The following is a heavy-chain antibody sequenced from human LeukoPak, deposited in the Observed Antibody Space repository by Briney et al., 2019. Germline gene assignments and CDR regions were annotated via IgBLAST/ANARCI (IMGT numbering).Heavy chain of an antibody. CDR3: ARHLSGLRYFDWSATFDP. J-gene: IGHJ5*02. CDR1: GGSISSYY. V-gene: IGHV4-59*08. Sequence: SETLSLTCTVSGGSISSYYWSWIRQPPGKGLEWIGYIYYSGSTNYNPSLKSRVTISVDTSKNQFSLKLSSETAADTAVYYCARHLSGLRYFDWSATFDPWGQGTLVTVSS. CDR2: IYYSGST. D-gene: IGHD3-9*01.